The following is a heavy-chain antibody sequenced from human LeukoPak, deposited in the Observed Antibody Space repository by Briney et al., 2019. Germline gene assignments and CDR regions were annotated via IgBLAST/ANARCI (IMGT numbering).Heavy chain of an antibody. V-gene: IGHV3-33*06. CDR1: GFTFSSYG. J-gene: IGHJ6*03. Sequence: GGSLRLFCAASGFTFSSYGMHWVRQAPGKGLEWVAVIWYDGSNKYYADSVKGRFTISRDNSKNTLYLQMNSLRAEDTAVYYCAKDFTMVRGVSKTYYYYYMDVWGKGTTVTVSS. D-gene: IGHD3-10*01. CDR2: IWYDGSNK. CDR3: AKDFTMVRGVSKTYYYYYMDV.